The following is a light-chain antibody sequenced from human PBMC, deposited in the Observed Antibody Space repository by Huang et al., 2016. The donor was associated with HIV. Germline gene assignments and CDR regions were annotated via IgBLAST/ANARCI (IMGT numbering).Light chain of an antibody. CDR2: WAS. V-gene: IGKV4-1*01. Sequence: DIVLIQSPDSLPVSLGERATITCTATQSVFHRANNKNYLARYQQIPGQTPRLLLYWASTRESGVPDRFRGSGSGADVTLTISRLQADDVAVYYCQQYYIAPFTFGQGTRLEI. CDR3: QQYYIAPFT. CDR1: QSVFHRANNKNY. J-gene: IGKJ2*01.